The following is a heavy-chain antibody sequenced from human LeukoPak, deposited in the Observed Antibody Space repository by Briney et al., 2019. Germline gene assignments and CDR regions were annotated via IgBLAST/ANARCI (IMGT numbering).Heavy chain of an antibody. CDR3: ARAPDDYYGSSYYFDY. J-gene: IGHJ4*02. V-gene: IGHV4-31*03. Sequence: SQTLSLTCTVSGGSISSGGYYWSWIRQHPGKGLEWVGYIYYSGSTYYNPSLKSRVTISVDTSKNQFSLKLSSVTAADTAVYYCARAPDDYYGSSYYFDYWGQGTLVTVSS. CDR2: IYYSGST. CDR1: GGSISSGGYY. D-gene: IGHD3-10*01.